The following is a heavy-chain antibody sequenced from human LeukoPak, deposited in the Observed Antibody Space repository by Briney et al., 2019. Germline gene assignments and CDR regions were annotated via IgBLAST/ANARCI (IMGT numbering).Heavy chain of an antibody. J-gene: IGHJ6*04. D-gene: IGHD3-16*01. CDR3: AKNNNGPATTLGAGYGMDV. CDR1: GFTFSSYG. CDR2: ISYDGSNK. Sequence: QPGGSLRLSCAASGFTFSSYGMHWVRQAPGKGLEWVAVISYDGSNKYYADSVKGRFTISRDNSKNTLYLQMNSLRAEDTAVYYCAKNNNGPATTLGAGYGMDVWGKGTTVTVSS. V-gene: IGHV3-30*18.